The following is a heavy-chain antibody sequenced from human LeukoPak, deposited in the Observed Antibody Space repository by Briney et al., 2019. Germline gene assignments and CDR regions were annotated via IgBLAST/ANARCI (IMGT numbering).Heavy chain of an antibody. CDR1: GGSISSGSYY. Sequence: SETLSLTCTVSGGSISSGSYYWRWGRQPAGKGLEWIVRIYTSGSINYNPSLKSRVTISVDTSKNQFSLKLSSVTAADTAVYYCARALPYYYDSSGDAFDIWGQGTMVTVSS. J-gene: IGHJ3*02. D-gene: IGHD3-22*01. CDR2: IYTSGSI. V-gene: IGHV4-61*02. CDR3: ARALPYYYDSSGDAFDI.